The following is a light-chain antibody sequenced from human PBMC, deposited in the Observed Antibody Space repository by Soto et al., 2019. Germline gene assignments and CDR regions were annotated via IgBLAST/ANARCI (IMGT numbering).Light chain of an antibody. CDR3: SSYTSSSTEV. CDR1: GNDVGGYTF. CDR2: DVD. V-gene: IGLV2-14*03. J-gene: IGLJ1*01. Sequence: QSVLTQPASVSGSPGQSISISCTGTGNDVGGYTFVSWYQQHPDKVPKLVIFDVDRRPSGVSDRFSGSKSVNAASLTISGLQAEDEADYYCSSYTSSSTEVFGTGTKVTVL.